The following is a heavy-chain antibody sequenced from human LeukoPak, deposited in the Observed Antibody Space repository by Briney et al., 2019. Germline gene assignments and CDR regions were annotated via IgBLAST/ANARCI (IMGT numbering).Heavy chain of an antibody. D-gene: IGHD6-19*01. CDR1: GFAFSSYA. J-gene: IGHJ4*02. CDR3: AKDHSSGWPDCFDY. V-gene: IGHV3-23*01. Sequence: GGSLRLSCAASGFAFSSYAMNWVRQAPGKGLQWVSAISGSGGSTYYADSVKGRFTISRDNSKNTLYLQMNSLRAEDTAVYYCAKDHSSGWPDCFDYWGQGTLVTVSS. CDR2: ISGSGGST.